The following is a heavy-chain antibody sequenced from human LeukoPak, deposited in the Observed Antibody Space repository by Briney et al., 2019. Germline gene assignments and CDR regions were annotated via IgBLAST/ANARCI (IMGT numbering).Heavy chain of an antibody. CDR1: GFYFSDSW. CDR3: ATYTHWVAGDV. Sequence: GGSLRLSCVASGFYFSDSWISWVRQAPGKGLEWVADIKKDGSVKEYVDSVKGRFTISRDNAKNSLYLQVDSLRAEDTAVYYCATYTHWVAGDVWGQGTTVSVSS. J-gene: IGHJ6*02. V-gene: IGHV3-7*01. D-gene: IGHD7-27*01. CDR2: IKKDGSVK.